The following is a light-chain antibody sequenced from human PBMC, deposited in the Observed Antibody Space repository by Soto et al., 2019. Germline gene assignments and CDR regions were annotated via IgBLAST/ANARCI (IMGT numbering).Light chain of an antibody. Sequence: ESVLTPSPGTLSLSTGERATLSCRASQSVSSSYLAWYQQKPGQAPRLLIYGASSRATGIPDRFSGSGSGTDFTLTISRLEPEDFAVYYCQQYGSSPSTFGQGTKVDIK. CDR3: QQYGSSPST. CDR1: QSVSSSY. J-gene: IGKJ1*01. V-gene: IGKV3-20*01. CDR2: GAS.